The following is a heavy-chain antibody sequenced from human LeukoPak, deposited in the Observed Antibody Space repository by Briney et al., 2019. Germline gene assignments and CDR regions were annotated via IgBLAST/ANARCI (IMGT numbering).Heavy chain of an antibody. CDR1: GFTFSSYS. CDR2: ISSSTYI. D-gene: IGHD4-11*01. J-gene: IGHJ4*02. V-gene: IGHV3-21*06. CDR3: AKDLNTVTTAFFVH. Sequence: GGSLRLSCAASGFTFSSYSMNWVRQAPGKGLDWVSSISSSTYIYYADSVKGRFTISRDNAKNSLYLQMNSLRAEDTAVYYCAKDLNTVTTAFFVHWGQGTLVTVSS.